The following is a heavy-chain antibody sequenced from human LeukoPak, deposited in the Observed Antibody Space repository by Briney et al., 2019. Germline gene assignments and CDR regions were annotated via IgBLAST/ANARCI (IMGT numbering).Heavy chain of an antibody. J-gene: IGHJ4*02. CDR1: GFTFSSYA. V-gene: IGHV3-23*01. CDR2: ISGSGGST. D-gene: IGHD6-13*01. CDR3: AKQIAAAGYNYFDY. Sequence: GGSLRLSCAASGFTFSSYAMSWVRQAPGKGLEWVSAISGSGGSTYYADSVKGRFTISRDNSKNTLYLQMNSLRAEDTAVHYCAKQIAAAGYNYFDYWGQGTLVTVSS.